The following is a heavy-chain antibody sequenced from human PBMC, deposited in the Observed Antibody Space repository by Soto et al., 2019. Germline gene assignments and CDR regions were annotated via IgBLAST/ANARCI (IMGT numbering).Heavy chain of an antibody. CDR1: GFTFTSYV. CDR2: ISGSGGST. V-gene: IGHV3-23*01. J-gene: IGHJ2*01. Sequence: EVQLLESGGGLVQPGGSLRLSCAASGFTFTSYVMNWVRQAPGKGLEWVSVISGSGGSTYYADSVKGRFTISRDNSKNPLYLQMNSLRAEDTAVYYCAKRTTGWYFDLWGRGTLVTVSS. CDR3: AKRTTGWYFDL.